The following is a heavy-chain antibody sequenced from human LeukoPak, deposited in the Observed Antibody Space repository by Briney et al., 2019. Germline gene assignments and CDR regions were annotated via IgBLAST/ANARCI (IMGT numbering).Heavy chain of an antibody. CDR1: GGSFSGYY. V-gene: IGHV4-34*01. D-gene: IGHD3-10*01. CDR2: INHSGST. J-gene: IGHJ3*02. CDR3: ARDPLWFGELSGAFDI. Sequence: SETLSLTCAVYGGSFSGYYWSWIRQPPGKGLEWIGEINHSGSTNYNPSLKSRVTISVDTSKNQFSLKLSSVTAADTAVYYCARDPLWFGELSGAFDIWGQGTMVTVSS.